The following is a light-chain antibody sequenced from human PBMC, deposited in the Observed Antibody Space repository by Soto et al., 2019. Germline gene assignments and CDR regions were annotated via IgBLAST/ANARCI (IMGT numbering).Light chain of an antibody. V-gene: IGKV3-20*01. CDR2: DAS. J-gene: IGKJ4*01. CDR3: QQFRRYPLT. CDR1: QTVRNNY. Sequence: EFVLTQSPGTLSLSPGERATLSCSASQTVRNNYLAWYQQKPGQAPRLLIYDASSRATGIPDRFSGGGSGTDFTLTISRLETEDFAVYYCQQFRRYPLTLAGGTKVDSK.